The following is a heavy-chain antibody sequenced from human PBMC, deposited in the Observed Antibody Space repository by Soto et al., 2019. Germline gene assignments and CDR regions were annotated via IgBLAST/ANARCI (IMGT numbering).Heavy chain of an antibody. Sequence: GGSLRLSCTASGFTFGDYAMSWFRQAPGTGLEWVGFIRSKAYGGTTEYAASVKGRFAISRDDSKSIAYLQMNSLKTEDTAVYYCTRLRVVTAYRLDYWGQGTLVTVSS. CDR2: IRSKAYGGTT. V-gene: IGHV3-49*03. CDR3: TRLRVVTAYRLDY. CDR1: GFTFGDYA. J-gene: IGHJ4*02. D-gene: IGHD2-21*02.